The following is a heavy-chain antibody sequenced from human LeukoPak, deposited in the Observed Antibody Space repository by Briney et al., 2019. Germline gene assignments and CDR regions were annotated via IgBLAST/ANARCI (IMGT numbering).Heavy chain of an antibody. CDR1: GASISSRSYY. J-gene: IGHJ5*02. Sequence: PSETLSLTCTVSGASISSRSYYWVWIRQPPGKGLEWIGSIYYSGSTYYNPSLKSRVTISVDTSKKQFSLKLSSVTAADTAVYYCARGRPDGSGSYYKFDPWGQGTLVTVSS. D-gene: IGHD3-10*01. CDR2: IYYSGST. V-gene: IGHV4-39*01. CDR3: ARGRPDGSGSYYKFDP.